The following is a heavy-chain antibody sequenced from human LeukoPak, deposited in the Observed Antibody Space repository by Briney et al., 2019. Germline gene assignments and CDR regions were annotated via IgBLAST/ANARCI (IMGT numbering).Heavy chain of an antibody. Sequence: PGGSLRLSCAASGFTFGDYAMHWVRQAPGKGLEWVSGIRCDGGDIAYADSVKGRFTISRDNSKNTLYLQMDSLRTEDTAVYYCAKFYDYGDSRGYFDYWGQGTLVTVSS. CDR1: GFTFGDYA. V-gene: IGHV3-9*01. D-gene: IGHD4-17*01. CDR2: IRCDGGDI. CDR3: AKFYDYGDSRGYFDY. J-gene: IGHJ4*03.